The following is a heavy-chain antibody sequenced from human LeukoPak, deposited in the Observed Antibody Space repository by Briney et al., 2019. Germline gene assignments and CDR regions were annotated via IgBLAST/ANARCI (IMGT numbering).Heavy chain of an antibody. Sequence: PGGSLRLSCAASGFTFSSYWMHWVRQAPGKGLVWVSRINSDGSSTSCADSVKGRFTISRDNAKNTLYVQMNSLRAEDTAVYYCARDTARNPELLDYWGQGTLVTVSS. CDR2: INSDGSST. CDR3: ARDTARNPELLDY. J-gene: IGHJ4*02. V-gene: IGHV3-74*01. CDR1: GFTFSSYW. D-gene: IGHD1-26*01.